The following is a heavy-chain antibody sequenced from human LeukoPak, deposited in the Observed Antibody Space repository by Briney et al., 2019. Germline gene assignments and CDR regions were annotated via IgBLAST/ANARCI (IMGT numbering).Heavy chain of an antibody. D-gene: IGHD1-1*01. CDR2: IYYSGSP. J-gene: IGHJ5*01. CDR1: GGSVTSFH. CDR3: ARDRHQLTSRTTDYIWFDS. Sequence: SETLSLTCAVYGGSVTSFHWSWIRQPPGKGLEWIGNIYYSGSPTYKPSLKSRVTISVDTSKNQFSLKLSSVTAADTAVYYCARDRHQLTSRTTDYIWFDSWGQGTPVTVSS. V-gene: IGHV4-59*02.